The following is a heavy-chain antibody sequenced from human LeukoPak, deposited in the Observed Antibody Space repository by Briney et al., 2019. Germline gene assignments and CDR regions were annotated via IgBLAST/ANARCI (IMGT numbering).Heavy chain of an antibody. CDR1: GFTFSNAW. Sequence: PGGSLRLSCAASGFTFSNAWMSWVRQAPGKGLEWVGRIKSKTDGGKTDYAAPVKGRFTISRDDSKYTLYLQMNSLETDDTAVYYCTIREGRWGFQHWGQGTLVTVSS. J-gene: IGHJ1*01. V-gene: IGHV3-15*01. CDR2: IKSKTDGGKT. D-gene: IGHD3-16*01. CDR3: TIREGRWGFQH.